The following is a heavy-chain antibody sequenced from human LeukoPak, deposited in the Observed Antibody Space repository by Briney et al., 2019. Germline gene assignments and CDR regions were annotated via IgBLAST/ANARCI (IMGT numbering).Heavy chain of an antibody. CDR3: ARAFGTSSQWDYDILTGYYRRKYGMDV. V-gene: IGHV1-18*01. CDR2: ISAYNGNT. D-gene: IGHD3-9*01. Sequence: ASVKVSCKASGYTFTSYGISWVRQAPGQGLEWMGWISAYNGNTNYAQKLQGRVTMTTDTSTSTAYMELRSLRSDDTAVYYCARAFGTSSQWDYDILTGYYRRKYGMDVWGQGTTVTVSS. CDR1: GYTFTSYG. J-gene: IGHJ6*02.